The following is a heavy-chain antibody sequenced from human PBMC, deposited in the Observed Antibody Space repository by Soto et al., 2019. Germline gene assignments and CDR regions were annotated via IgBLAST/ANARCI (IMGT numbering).Heavy chain of an antibody. Sequence: QVQLQESGPGLVKPSGTLSLTCAVSGGSFTSNNWWTWVRQPPGQGLEWIGEIYRTGSTNYNPSLKGRVTISLDKSDNQFSLKVTSLTAADTAVYYCASRDPGTSVDYWGQGTLVTVSS. CDR1: GGSFTSNNW. J-gene: IGHJ4*02. D-gene: IGHD1-7*01. CDR3: ASRDPGTSVDY. V-gene: IGHV4-4*02. CDR2: IYRTGST.